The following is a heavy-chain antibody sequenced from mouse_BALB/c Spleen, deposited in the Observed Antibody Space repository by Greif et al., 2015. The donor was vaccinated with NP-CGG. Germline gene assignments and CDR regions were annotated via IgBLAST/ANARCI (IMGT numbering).Heavy chain of an antibody. CDR3: TTGFAY. J-gene: IGHJ3*01. CDR1: GFTFSNYW. Sequence: EVKLVESGGGLVQPGGSMKLSCVASGFTFSNYWMNWVRQSPEKGLEWVAEIRLKSNNYATHYAESVKGRFTISRDDSKSSVYLQMYNLRAEDTGIYYCTTGFAYWGQGTLVTVSA. V-gene: IGHV6-6*02. CDR2: IRLKSNNYAT.